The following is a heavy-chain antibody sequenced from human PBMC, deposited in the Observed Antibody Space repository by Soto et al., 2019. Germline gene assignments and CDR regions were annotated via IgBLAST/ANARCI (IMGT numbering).Heavy chain of an antibody. CDR2: ITNSGST. CDR3: ASPCSSSGCYYFDY. Sequence: QLQLQESGPGLVKPSETLSLTCTVSGGSISSTSYYWGWIRQPPGKGLGWIGSITNSGSTYYNATLMILVTISVDTSNTQCSLRLCSVTAAESAVYYWASPCSSSGCYYFDYWGQGTLGTVSS. J-gene: IGHJ4*02. D-gene: IGHD2-2*01. CDR1: GGSISSTSYY. V-gene: IGHV4-39*01.